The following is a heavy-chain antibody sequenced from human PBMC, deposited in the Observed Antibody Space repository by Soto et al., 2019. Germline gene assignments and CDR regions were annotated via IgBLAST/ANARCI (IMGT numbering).Heavy chain of an antibody. V-gene: IGHV3-21*01. CDR1: GFTFSSYS. D-gene: IGHD6-6*01. CDR2: ISSSSSYI. CDR3: ARGVSSSYRSNWFDP. J-gene: IGHJ5*02. Sequence: VGSLRLSCAASGFTFSSYSMNWVRQAPGKGLEWVSSISSSSSYIYYADSVKGRFTISRDNAKNSLYLQMNSLRAEDTAVYYCARGVSSSYRSNWFDPWGQGTLVTVSS.